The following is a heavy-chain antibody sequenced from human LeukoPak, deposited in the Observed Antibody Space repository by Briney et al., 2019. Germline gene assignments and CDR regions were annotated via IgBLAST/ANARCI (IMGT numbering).Heavy chain of an antibody. D-gene: IGHD3-10*01. CDR1: GFTFSSYW. CDR2: INSDGSRT. CDR3: AKDLQLWFGELSAFDI. V-gene: IGHV3-74*01. Sequence: GGSLRLSCAASGFTFSSYWMHWVRQAPGKGLVWVSRINSDGSRTTYADSVKGRFTISRDNSKNTLYLQMNSLRAEDTAVYYCAKDLQLWFGELSAFDIWGQGTMVTVSS. J-gene: IGHJ3*02.